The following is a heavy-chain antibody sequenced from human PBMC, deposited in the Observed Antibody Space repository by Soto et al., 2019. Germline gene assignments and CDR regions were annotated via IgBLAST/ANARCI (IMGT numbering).Heavy chain of an antibody. Sequence: GGSLRLSCAASGFNFSSYGMHWVRQAPGKGLEWVAVISYDGSNKYYADSVKGRFTISRDNSKNTLYLQMNSLRAEDTAVYYCAKEGEGYYDYIWGSYLHYYFDYWGQGTLDTVSS. V-gene: IGHV3-30*18. J-gene: IGHJ4*02. D-gene: IGHD3-16*01. CDR1: GFNFSSYG. CDR3: AKEGEGYYDYIWGSYLHYYFDY. CDR2: ISYDGSNK.